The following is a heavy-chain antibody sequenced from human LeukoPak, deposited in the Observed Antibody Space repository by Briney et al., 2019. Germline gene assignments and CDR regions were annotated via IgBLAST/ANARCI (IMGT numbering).Heavy chain of an antibody. CDR3: ARDQDSLVRGVIGY. CDR2: IGHYNGNT. D-gene: IGHD3-10*01. CDR1: GYTFTSYG. J-gene: IGHJ4*02. Sequence: GASVKVSCKASGYTFTSYGISWVRQAPGQGLEWTGWIGHYNGNTNYAQNLQGRVTMTTDTSTSTAYMELGSLGSDDTAVYYCARDQDSLVRGVIGYWGQGTLVTVSS. V-gene: IGHV1-18*01.